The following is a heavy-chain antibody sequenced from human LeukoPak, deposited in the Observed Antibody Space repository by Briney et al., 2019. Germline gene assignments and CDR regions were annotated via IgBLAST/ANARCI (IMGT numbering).Heavy chain of an antibody. CDR1: GGSISSSSYY. Sequence: SETLSLTCTVSGGSISSSSYYWGWIRPPPEKGLEWIGYIYYSGSTNYNPSLKSRVTISVDTSKNQLSLKLSSVTAADTAVYYCARGGKVVWAFDLCGRGTLVTVSS. CDR3: ARGGKVVWAFDL. D-gene: IGHD2-2*01. CDR2: IYYSGST. J-gene: IGHJ2*01. V-gene: IGHV4-61*05.